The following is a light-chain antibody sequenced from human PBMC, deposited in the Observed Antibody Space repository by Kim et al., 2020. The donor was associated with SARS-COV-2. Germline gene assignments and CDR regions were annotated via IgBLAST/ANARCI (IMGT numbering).Light chain of an antibody. V-gene: IGLV3-9*01. CDR1: SIGSRH. CDR2: RDY. J-gene: IGLJ2*01. CDR3: LVWVSSTGV. Sequence: SYELTQPLSVSVAPGQTARITCGGDSIGSRHVHWYMQKPGQAPVQVIYRDYNRPSGIPERFSGSNSGNTATLTISRPHAGVEADFYCLVWVSSTGVFGGG.